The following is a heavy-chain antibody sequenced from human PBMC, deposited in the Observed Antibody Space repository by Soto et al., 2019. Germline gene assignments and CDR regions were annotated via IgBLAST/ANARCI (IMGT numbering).Heavy chain of an antibody. CDR3: ARVDYDYVCRSYRPGWFDP. D-gene: IGHD3-16*02. V-gene: IGHV1-18*01. Sequence: QVQLVQSGAEVKKPGASVKVSCKASGYTFTSYGISWVRQAPGQGLEWMGWISAYNGNTNYAQKLQGRVTMTTDTSTSTAYMELRSLRSDDTTVYCCARVDYDYVCRSYRPGWFDPWGQGRLVTVSS. CDR2: ISAYNGNT. J-gene: IGHJ5*02. CDR1: GYTFTSYG.